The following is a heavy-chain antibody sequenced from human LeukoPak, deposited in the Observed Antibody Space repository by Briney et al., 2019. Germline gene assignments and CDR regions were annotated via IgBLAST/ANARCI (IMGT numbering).Heavy chain of an antibody. CDR3: ARGVDGWYGDFFDY. CDR1: GGSVSSGSYY. D-gene: IGHD6-19*01. Sequence: PSETLSLTCTVSGGSVSSGSYYWSWIRQPPGKGLEWIGYIYYSGSTNYNPSLKSRVTISVDTSKNQFSLKLSSVTAADTAVYHCARGVDGWYGDFFDYWGQGTLVTVSS. V-gene: IGHV4-61*01. CDR2: IYYSGST. J-gene: IGHJ4*02.